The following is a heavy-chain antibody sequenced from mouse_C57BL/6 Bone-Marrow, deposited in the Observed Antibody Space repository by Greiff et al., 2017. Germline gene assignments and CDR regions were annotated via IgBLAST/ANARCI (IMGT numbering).Heavy chain of an antibody. J-gene: IGHJ1*01. CDR3: ARKGYWYFDG. CDR2: IYPGDGDT. Sequence: QVQLKESGAELARPGASVKLSCKASGYTFTSYWMQWVKQRPGQGLEWIGAIYPGDGDTRYTQKFKGKATLTADKSSSTAYMQLSSLASEDSAVYYCARKGYWYFDGWGAGTTVTVSS. CDR1: GYTFTSYW. V-gene: IGHV1-87*01.